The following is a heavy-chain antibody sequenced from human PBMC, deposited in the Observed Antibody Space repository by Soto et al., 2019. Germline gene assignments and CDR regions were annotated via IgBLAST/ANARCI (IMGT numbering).Heavy chain of an antibody. CDR1: GFKFSSYA. CDR3: AXXXCSXXXCYLXSXXXDV. V-gene: IGHV3-21*01. Sequence: CCAASGFKFSSYAMSWVRQAPGKGLEWVSSITETSLYIYYAGSVKGRFTISRDNARNSLYLELNSLRAEDTAVYYCAXXXCSXXXCYLXSXXXDVWXKGTTVTVSS. J-gene: IGHJ6*04. D-gene: IGHD2-15*01. CDR2: ITETSLYI.